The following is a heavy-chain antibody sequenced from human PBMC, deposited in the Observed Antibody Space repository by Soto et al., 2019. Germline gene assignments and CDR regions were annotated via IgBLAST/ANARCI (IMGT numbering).Heavy chain of an antibody. V-gene: IGHV1-3*01. CDR2: INADNGDT. CDR3: ARELQGLYYFDF. Sequence: ASVKVSCKTSGYTFTSYAIHWLLEAPGQRLEWMGWINADNGDTKYSQKFSGRVTITRDTSANTAFMELSSLRSEDTAMYYCARELQGLYYFDFWGQGTLVTVSS. J-gene: IGHJ4*02. CDR1: GYTFTSYA. D-gene: IGHD4-4*01.